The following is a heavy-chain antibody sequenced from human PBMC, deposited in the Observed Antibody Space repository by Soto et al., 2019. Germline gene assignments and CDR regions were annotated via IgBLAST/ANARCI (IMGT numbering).Heavy chain of an antibody. D-gene: IGHD6-19*01. Sequence: GESLKISCKGSGYSFTSYWISWVRQMPGKGLEGMGRIDPSDSYTNYSPSFQGHVTISADKSISTAYLQWSSLKASDTAMYYCASGGIAVAGTSPYYYYYYGMDVWGQGTTVTVSS. J-gene: IGHJ6*02. CDR3: ASGGIAVAGTSPYYYYYYGMDV. CDR1: GYSFTSYW. CDR2: IDPSDSYT. V-gene: IGHV5-10-1*01.